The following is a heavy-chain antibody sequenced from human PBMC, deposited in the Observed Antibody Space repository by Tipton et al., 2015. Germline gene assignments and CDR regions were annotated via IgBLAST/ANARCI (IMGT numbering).Heavy chain of an antibody. J-gene: IGHJ4*02. CDR2: IDFRGST. CDR3: ARTDALGHFDY. Sequence: TLSLTCSVSGGSIDSYYWSWIRQPPGMRLEWIGYIDFRGSTEYNPSLKSRLTISVDTSKNQFSLRLSSVTAADTAVYFCARTDALGHFDYWGLGTLVTVSS. CDR1: GGSIDSYY. D-gene: IGHD2-8*01. V-gene: IGHV4-59*01.